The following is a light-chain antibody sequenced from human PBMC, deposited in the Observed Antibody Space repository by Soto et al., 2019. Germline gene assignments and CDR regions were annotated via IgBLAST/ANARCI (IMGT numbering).Light chain of an antibody. CDR3: QQYASSRRT. CDR2: AAS. V-gene: IGKV3-20*01. CDR1: QSVSSTY. Sequence: PGERATLSCRASQSVSSTYLAWYQQKPGQAPRPLISAASSRATGTPDRFSGSGSGTDFTLTISRLEPEDFAVYYCQQYASSRRTFGQVTKV. J-gene: IGKJ1*01.